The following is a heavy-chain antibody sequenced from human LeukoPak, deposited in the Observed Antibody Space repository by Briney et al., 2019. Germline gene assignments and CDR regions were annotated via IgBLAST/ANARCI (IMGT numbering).Heavy chain of an antibody. CDR3: ARDPYDRGGYGASDI. CDR2: INQDGSGK. J-gene: IGHJ3*02. CDR1: GFTFNNYW. Sequence: PGGSLRLSCAASGFTFNNYWMTWVRQAPGKGLEWVANINQDGSGKEYVDSVKGRFTISRDNAKNSLNLQMNSLRAEDTAVYYCARDPYDRGGYGASDIWGQGTMVTVSS. D-gene: IGHD3-22*01. V-gene: IGHV3-7*01.